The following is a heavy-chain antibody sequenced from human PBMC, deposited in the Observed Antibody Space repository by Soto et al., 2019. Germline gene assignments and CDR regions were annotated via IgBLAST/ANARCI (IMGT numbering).Heavy chain of an antibody. Sequence: SETLSLTCAVSGGSISSSNWWIWVRQPPGKGLEWIGEIYHSGSTNYNPSLKSRVTISVDKSKNQFFLKLSYVTAADTAVYYCARRGDYYRSFDYWGHGTLVTVSS. CDR1: GGSISSSNW. CDR3: ARRGDYYRSFDY. D-gene: IGHD3-22*01. J-gene: IGHJ4*01. V-gene: IGHV4-4*02. CDR2: IYHSGST.